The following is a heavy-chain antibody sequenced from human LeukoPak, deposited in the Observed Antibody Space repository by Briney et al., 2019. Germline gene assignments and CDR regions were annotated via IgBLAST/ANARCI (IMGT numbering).Heavy chain of an antibody. J-gene: IGHJ4*02. D-gene: IGHD2/OR15-2a*01. Sequence: SETLSLTCAVYGGSFSGYYWSWIRQPPGKGLEWIGEINHSGSTNYNPSLKSRVTISVDTSKNQFSLKLSSVTAADTAVYYCARDHKDYLVDYWGQGTLVTVSS. CDR1: GGSFSGYY. V-gene: IGHV4-34*01. CDR3: ARDHKDYLVDY. CDR2: INHSGST.